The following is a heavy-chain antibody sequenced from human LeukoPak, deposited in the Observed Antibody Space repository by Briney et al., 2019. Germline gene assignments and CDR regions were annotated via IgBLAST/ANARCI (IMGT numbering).Heavy chain of an antibody. CDR2: ISYDGSNK. CDR1: GFTFSSYA. CDR3: ARVGQQWLLLYYFDY. D-gene: IGHD6-19*01. J-gene: IGHJ4*02. Sequence: GGSLRLSCAASGFTFSSYAMHWVRQAPGKGLEWVAVISYDGSNKYYADSVKGRFTISRDNSKNTLYLQMNSLRAEDTAVYYCARVGQQWLLLYYFDYWGQGTLVTVSS. V-gene: IGHV3-30-3*01.